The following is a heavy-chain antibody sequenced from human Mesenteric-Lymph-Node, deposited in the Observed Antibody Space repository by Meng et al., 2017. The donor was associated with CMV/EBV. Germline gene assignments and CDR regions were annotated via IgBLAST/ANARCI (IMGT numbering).Heavy chain of an antibody. Sequence: GSLRLSCTVSGGSISSSSYYWGWIRQPPGKGLEWLGRIYYTGGSHYNPSLKSRVTISVDTSKNEFSRKVSSVTAADMAVYYCARYSITMDRGYYYGMDVWGQGTTVTVS. CDR3: ARYSITMDRGYYYGMDV. CDR2: IYYTGGS. J-gene: IGHJ6*02. CDR1: GGSISSSSYY. D-gene: IGHD3-10*01. V-gene: IGHV4-39*01.